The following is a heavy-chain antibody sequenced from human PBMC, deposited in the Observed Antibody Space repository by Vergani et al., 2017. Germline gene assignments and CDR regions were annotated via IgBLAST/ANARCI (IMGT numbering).Heavy chain of an antibody. CDR1: GGPLSGHY. J-gene: IGHJ4*02. V-gene: IGHV4-59*11. CDR2: VEDSGYF. Sequence: QVQLQESGPGLVRPSETLSLTCTGSGGPLSGHYWNWIRQTPGEGLEWIGYVEDSGYFNYNPSLKTRVSMSSDTSNNQFSLMLSAVTVADTAVYYCARSIVSRNPPNYFDNWGQGTLVTVSS. CDR3: ARSIVSRNPPNYFDN. D-gene: IGHD1-14*01.